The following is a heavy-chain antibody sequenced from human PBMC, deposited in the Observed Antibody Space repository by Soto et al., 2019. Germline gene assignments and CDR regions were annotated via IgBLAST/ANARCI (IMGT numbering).Heavy chain of an antibody. J-gene: IGHJ4*02. CDR1: GGSISSGGYY. CDR3: ASMSASGDYGGNSGV. Sequence: QVQLQESGPGLVKPSQTLSLTCTVSGGSISSGGYYWSWIRQHPGKGLEWIGYIYYSGSTYYNPFHKSRVTRSVDTSKNQFSLKLSSVTAADTAVYYCASMSASGDYGGNSGVWGQGTLVTVSS. CDR2: IYYSGST. V-gene: IGHV4-31*03. D-gene: IGHD4-17*01.